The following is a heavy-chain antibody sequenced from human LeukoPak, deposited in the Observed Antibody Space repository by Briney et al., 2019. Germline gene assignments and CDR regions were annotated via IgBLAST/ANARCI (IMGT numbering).Heavy chain of an antibody. V-gene: IGHV3-11*06. CDR3: AKDYGDYSSRGAFDI. Sequence: GGSLRLSCAASGFTFSDYYMSWIRQAPGKGLEWVSYISSSSSYANYADSVKGRFTISRDNAKNSLYLQMNSLRAEDTAVYYCAKDYGDYSSRGAFDIWGQGTMVTVSS. CDR2: ISSSSSYA. J-gene: IGHJ3*02. D-gene: IGHD4-17*01. CDR1: GFTFSDYY.